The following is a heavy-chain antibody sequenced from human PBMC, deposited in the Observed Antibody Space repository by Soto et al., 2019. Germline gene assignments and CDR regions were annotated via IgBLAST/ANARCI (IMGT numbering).Heavy chain of an antibody. V-gene: IGHV1-3*04. CDR2: IHTAKGNT. Sequence: ASVKVSCKASGYTFTNNVIHWLRQAPGQTLEWMGWIHTAKGNTKYSQKFEARVTLTRDTAASTAYVELNSLRSDDTAVYYCARDPIWTYTWNYARLNYLDPWGKRPRVTASS. D-gene: IGHD1-7*01. CDR1: GYTFTNNV. J-gene: IGHJ5*02. CDR3: ARDPIWTYTWNYARLNYLDP.